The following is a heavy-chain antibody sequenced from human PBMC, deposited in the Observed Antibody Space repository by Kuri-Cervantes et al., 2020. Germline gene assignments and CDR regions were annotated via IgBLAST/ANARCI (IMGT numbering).Heavy chain of an antibody. D-gene: IGHD6-13*01. J-gene: IGHJ4*02. CDR1: GYTFTSYA. CDR3: ARDSRSSSWYPNGDY. CDR2: INAGNGNT. V-gene: IGHV1-3*01. Sequence: ASVKVSCKASGYTFTSYAMHWVRQAPGQRLEWMGWINAGNGNTKYSQKFQGRVTITRDTSASTAYMELSSLRSEDTAVYYCARDSRSSSWYPNGDYWGQGTLVIVSS.